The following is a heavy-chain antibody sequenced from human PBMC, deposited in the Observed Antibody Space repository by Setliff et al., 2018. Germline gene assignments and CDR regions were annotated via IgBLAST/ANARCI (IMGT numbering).Heavy chain of an antibody. J-gene: IGHJ4*02. CDR1: GFTFSSYS. CDR2: ISSSGSTI. CDR3: ARSPSRPYSSSWYVN. Sequence: AGGSLRLSCAASGFTFSSYSMNWVRQAPGKGLEWVSSISSSGSTIYYADSVKGRFTISRDNAKNSLYLQMNSLRAEDTAVYYCARSPSRPYSSSWYVNWGQGTLVTVSS. V-gene: IGHV3-48*04. D-gene: IGHD6-13*01.